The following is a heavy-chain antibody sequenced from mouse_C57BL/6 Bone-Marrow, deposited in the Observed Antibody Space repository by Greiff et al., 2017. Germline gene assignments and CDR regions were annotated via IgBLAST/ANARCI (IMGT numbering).Heavy chain of an antibody. V-gene: IGHV7-4*01. CDR2: ISNKANGYTT. CDR1: GFTFTDYY. Sequence: EVKLMESGGGLVQPGASLRLSCAASGFTFTDYYMSWVRQPPGKAPEWLALISNKANGYTTEYTASVKGRFTISRDNSQNILYLQMNTLRAEDSATYYCVKAVRVSWFADWGQGTLVTVSA. CDR3: VKAVRVSWFAD. J-gene: IGHJ3*01.